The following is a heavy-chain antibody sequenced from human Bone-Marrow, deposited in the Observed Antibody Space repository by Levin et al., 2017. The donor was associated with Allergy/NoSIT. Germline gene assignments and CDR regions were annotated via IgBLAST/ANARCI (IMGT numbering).Heavy chain of an antibody. CDR1: GGSIRSGGYY. V-gene: IGHV4-31*03. D-gene: IGHD5-18*01. CDR3: ARIPDTTSEFEY. Sequence: SQTLSLTCTVSGGSIRSGGYYWSWIRQHPGKGLEWIGYIYDSGSTSYNPSLESRVAISVDTSKNQFYLKLTSLTAADTAVYYCARIPDTTSEFEYWGQSTLVTVSS. J-gene: IGHJ4*02. CDR2: IYDSGST.